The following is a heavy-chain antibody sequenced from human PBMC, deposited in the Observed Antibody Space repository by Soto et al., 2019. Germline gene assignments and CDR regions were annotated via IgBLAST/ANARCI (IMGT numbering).Heavy chain of an antibody. J-gene: IGHJ1*01. D-gene: IGHD3-22*01. V-gene: IGHV4-30-4*01. Sequence: SETLSLTCTVSGGSISSGDYYWSWIRQPPGKGLEWIGYIYYSGSTYYNPSLKSRVTISVDTSKNQLSLKLSSVTAADTAVYYCARGLVEYFQHWGQGTLVTVSS. CDR3: ARGLVEYFQH. CDR1: GGSISSGDYY. CDR2: IYYSGST.